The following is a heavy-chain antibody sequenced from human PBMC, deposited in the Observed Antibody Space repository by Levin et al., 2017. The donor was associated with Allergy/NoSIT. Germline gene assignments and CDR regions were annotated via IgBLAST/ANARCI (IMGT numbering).Heavy chain of an antibody. CDR2: ISAYNGNT. J-gene: IGHJ1*01. CDR3: ARDFQYGSGSYLQY. D-gene: IGHD3-10*01. CDR1: GYTFTSHG. Sequence: ASVKVSCQASGYTFTSHGLSWVRQAPGQGLEWMGWISAYNGNTNYLQKFQGRVTMTTDTSTRTAYMELRSLTSDDTAVYYCARDFQYGSGSYLQYWGQGTLVTVST. V-gene: IGHV1-18*01.